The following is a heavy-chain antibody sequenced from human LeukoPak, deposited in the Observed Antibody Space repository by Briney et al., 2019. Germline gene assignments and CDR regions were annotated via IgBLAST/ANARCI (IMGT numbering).Heavy chain of an antibody. J-gene: IGHJ4*02. CDR1: GGSFSGYY. CDR3: ARMKSNGLDY. V-gene: IGHV4-59*10. D-gene: IGHD4-11*01. Sequence: PSETLSLTCAVYGGSFSGYYWSWIRQPAGKGLEWIGRIYTSGSTNYNPSLKSRVTISVDTSKNQFSLKLSSVTAADTAVYFCARMKSNGLDYWGQGTLVTVSS. CDR2: IYTSGST.